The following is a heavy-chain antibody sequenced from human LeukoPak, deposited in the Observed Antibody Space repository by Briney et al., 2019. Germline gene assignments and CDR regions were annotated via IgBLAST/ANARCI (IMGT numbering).Heavy chain of an antibody. CDR2: ISSSSSYI. CDR1: GFSFSSYS. Sequence: GGSLRLSCAASGFSFSSYSMNWVGQAPGKGLEWVSSISSSSSYIYYADSVKGRFTISRDNAKNSLYLQMNSLRAEDTAVYYCARDFLYRGYYAPIDYWGQGTLFTVSS. V-gene: IGHV3-21*01. CDR3: ARDFLYRGYYAPIDY. D-gene: IGHD3-22*01. J-gene: IGHJ4*02.